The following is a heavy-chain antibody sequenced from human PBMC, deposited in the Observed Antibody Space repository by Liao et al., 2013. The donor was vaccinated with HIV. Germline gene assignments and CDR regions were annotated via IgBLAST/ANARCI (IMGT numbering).Heavy chain of an antibody. CDR2: IYTSGST. V-gene: IGHV4-4*07. J-gene: IGHJ4*02. Sequence: QVQLQESGPGLVKPSETLSLTCTVSGGSISSYYWSWIRQPAGKGLEWIGRIYTSGSTNYNPSLKSRVSITLDTSKNQFSLRLSSVTAADTAVYYCARVQRQQLVLDYWGQGTLVTVSS. CDR1: GGSISSYY. D-gene: IGHD6-13*01. CDR3: ARVQRQQLVLDY.